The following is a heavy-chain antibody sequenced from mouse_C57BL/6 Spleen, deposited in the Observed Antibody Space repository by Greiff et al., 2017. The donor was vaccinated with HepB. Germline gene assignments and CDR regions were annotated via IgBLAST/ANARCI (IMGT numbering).Heavy chain of an antibody. Sequence: EVQLQESGGGLVQPGGSMKLSCVASGFTFSNYWMNWVRQSPEKGLEWVAQIRLKSDNYATHYAESVKGRFTISRDDSKSSVYLQMNNLRAEDTGIYYCTLYDGYYVAWFAYWGQGTLVTVSA. V-gene: IGHV6-3*01. D-gene: IGHD2-3*01. CDR1: GFTFSNYW. CDR3: TLYDGYYVAWFAY. J-gene: IGHJ3*01. CDR2: IRLKSDNYAT.